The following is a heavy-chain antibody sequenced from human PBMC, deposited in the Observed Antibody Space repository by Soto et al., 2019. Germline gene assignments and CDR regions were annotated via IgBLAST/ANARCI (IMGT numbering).Heavy chain of an antibody. J-gene: IGHJ4*02. Sequence: RGESLKISCEGSGFSFTNYWIVWVRQKPGIGLEWMGIINPVDSDTRYSPSFEGHVTISADKSINTAYLQWTSVQASDTAMYYCARVVAPAAPEYIDNWGQGTLVTVSS. CDR1: GFSFTNYW. CDR3: ARVVAPAAPEYIDN. CDR2: INPVDSDT. D-gene: IGHD2-15*01. V-gene: IGHV5-51*01.